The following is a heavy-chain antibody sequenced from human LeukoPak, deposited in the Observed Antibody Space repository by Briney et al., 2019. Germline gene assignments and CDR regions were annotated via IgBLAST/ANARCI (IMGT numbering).Heavy chain of an antibody. CDR3: ARVAHEYYYDSSGYYA. CDR2: IIPIFGTA. D-gene: IGHD3-22*01. V-gene: IGHV1-69*05. J-gene: IGHJ4*02. CDR1: GGTFSSYA. Sequence: ASVTVSCKASGGTFSSYAISWVRQAPGQGLEWMGRIIPIFGTANYAQNFQGRVTITTDESTNTAYMELSRLRSEDTAVYYCARVAHEYYYDSSGYYAWGQGTLVTVSS.